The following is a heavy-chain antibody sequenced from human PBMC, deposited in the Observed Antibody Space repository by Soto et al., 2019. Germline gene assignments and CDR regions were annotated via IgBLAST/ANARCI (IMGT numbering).Heavy chain of an antibody. CDR1: GFTFDDHN. CDR3: ASSQGDY. Sequence: EVHLVESGGVVVQPGGSLRLTCAASGFTFDDHNMHWVRQVPGKGLEWVSLISWDGGTTYYADSVKGRFTVSRDNSINLLYLQMKALTTEDSALYDCASSQGDYWGQGTLVTVS. V-gene: IGHV3-43*01. CDR2: ISWDGGTT. J-gene: IGHJ4*02. D-gene: IGHD6-6*01.